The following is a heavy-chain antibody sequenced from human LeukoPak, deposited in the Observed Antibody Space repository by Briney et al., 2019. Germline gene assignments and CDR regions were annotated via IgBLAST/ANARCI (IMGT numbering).Heavy chain of an antibody. CDR2: IYTSGST. J-gene: IGHJ3*02. D-gene: IGHD3-9*01. CDR1: GGSISSGSYY. Sequence: SQTLSLTCTVSGGSISSGSYYWSWIRQPAGKGLEWIGRIYTSGSTNYNPSLKSRVTISVDTSKNQFSLKLSSVTAADTAVYHCARIRYFDWLSRFDDAFDIWGQGTMVTVSS. CDR3: ARIRYFDWLSRFDDAFDI. V-gene: IGHV4-61*02.